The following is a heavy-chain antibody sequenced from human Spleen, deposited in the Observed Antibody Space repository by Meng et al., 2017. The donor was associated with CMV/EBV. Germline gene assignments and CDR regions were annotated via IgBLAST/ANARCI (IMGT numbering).Heavy chain of an antibody. CDR2: IYWNDDK. V-gene: IGHV2-5*01. CDR1: GFSLTTSGVG. J-gene: IGHJ4*02. CDR3: AHIIKRGGFHY. D-gene: IGHD2-15*01. Sequence: SGPTLVKPTQTLTLTCTFSGFSLTTSGVGVGWIRQPPGEALEWLTLIYWNDDKRYSPSLKSRLTIAKDTSKNQVVLTMTNLDPVDTATYYCAHIIKRGGFHYWGQGTLVTVSS.